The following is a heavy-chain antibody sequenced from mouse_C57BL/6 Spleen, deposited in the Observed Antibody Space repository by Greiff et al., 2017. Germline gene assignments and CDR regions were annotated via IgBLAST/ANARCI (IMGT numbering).Heavy chain of an antibody. J-gene: IGHJ2*01. CDR3: ARTLLFDY. Sequence: DVKLVESGGGLVKPGGSLKLSCAASGFTFSDYGMHWVRQAPGKGLEWVAYISSGSSTIYYADTVKGRFTISRDNAKNTLFLQMTSLRSEDTAMYYCARTLLFDYWGQGTTLTVSS. V-gene: IGHV5-17*01. CDR1: GFTFSDYG. CDR2: ISSGSSTI.